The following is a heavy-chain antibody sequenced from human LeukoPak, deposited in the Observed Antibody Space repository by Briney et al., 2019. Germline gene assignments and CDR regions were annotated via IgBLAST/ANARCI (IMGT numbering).Heavy chain of an antibody. D-gene: IGHD3-3*01. CDR1: GYTFTCYG. V-gene: IGHV1-18*01. Sequence: GASVKVSCKASGYTFTCYGISWVRQAPGQGLEWMGWISAYNGNTNYAQKLQGRVTMTTDTSTSTAYMELSSLRSEDTAVYYCAGGKTPVLRFLEWLDYWGQGTLVTVSS. CDR2: ISAYNGNT. CDR3: AGGKTPVLRFLEWLDY. J-gene: IGHJ4*02.